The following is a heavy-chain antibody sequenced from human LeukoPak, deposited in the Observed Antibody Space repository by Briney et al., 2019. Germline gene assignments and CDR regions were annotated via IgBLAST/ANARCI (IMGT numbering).Heavy chain of an antibody. CDR2: IYYTGSA. Sequence: SETLSLTCTVSGGSISGFYWTWIRQPPGKGLKWIGQIYYTGSADYNPSLKSRITISVDTSKNQISLMVRSVTAADTAVYHCARFGVNYDMDVWGQGTTVTVS. V-gene: IGHV4-59*01. CDR1: GGSISGFY. J-gene: IGHJ6*02. CDR3: ARFGVNYDMDV. D-gene: IGHD3-16*01.